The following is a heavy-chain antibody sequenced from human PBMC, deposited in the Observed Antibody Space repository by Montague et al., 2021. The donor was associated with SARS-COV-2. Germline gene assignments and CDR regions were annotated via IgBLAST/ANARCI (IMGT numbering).Heavy chain of an antibody. CDR3: ARGKRDFPIVVLGASTRNYFDS. V-gene: IGHV4-34*01. J-gene: IGHJ4*01. CDR2: VDQSGNT. D-gene: IGHD2-15*01. CDR1: GGSFRNYY. Sequence: SETLSLTCAVYGGSFRNYYWSWIRQSPGKGLEWIGEVDQSGNTNYNPSLKSRVIISADISKNQFSVKLASATAADTGIYYCARGKRDFPIVVLGASTRNYFDSWGQGTPVTVSS.